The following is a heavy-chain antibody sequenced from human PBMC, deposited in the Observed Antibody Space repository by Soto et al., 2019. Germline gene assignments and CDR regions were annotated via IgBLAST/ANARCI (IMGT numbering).Heavy chain of an antibody. J-gene: IGHJ5*02. CDR3: ARESPLGSGSNWFDP. CDR2: IYYSGST. CDR1: GGSISSGGYY. Sequence: QVQLQESGPGLVKPSQTLSLTCTVSGGSISSGGYYWSWIRQHPVKGLEWIGYIYYSGSTYYNPYLKSRVTLSVDTSKNQFSLKLSSVTAADTAVYYCARESPLGSGSNWFDPWGQGTLVTVSS. V-gene: IGHV4-31*03. D-gene: IGHD3-10*01.